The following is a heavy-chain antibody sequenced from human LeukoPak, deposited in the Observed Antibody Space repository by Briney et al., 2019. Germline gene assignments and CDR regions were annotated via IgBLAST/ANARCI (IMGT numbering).Heavy chain of an antibody. D-gene: IGHD6-6*01. CDR2: ISPTGSTT. J-gene: IGHJ4*02. CDR1: GFSFSGHW. CDR3: ARGPNSNWSGLDF. Sequence: GGSLRLPCTASGFSFSGHWMHWARQLPGKGLVWVSRISPTGSTTSYADSVKGRFTVSRDNAKNTLYLQVNNLRAEDTAVYYCARGPNSNWSGLDFWGQGTLLTVSS. V-gene: IGHV3-74*01.